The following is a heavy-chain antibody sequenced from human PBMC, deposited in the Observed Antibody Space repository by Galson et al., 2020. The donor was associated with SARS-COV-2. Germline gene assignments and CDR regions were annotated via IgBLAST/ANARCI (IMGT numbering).Heavy chain of an antibody. CDR2: IYYSGST. J-gene: IGHJ5*02. CDR1: GGSISSGGYS. CDR3: ARRYSYGSSPNCDP. D-gene: IGHD5-18*01. Sequence: SETLSLTCAVSGGSISSGGYSWSWIRQPPGKGLEWIGYIYYSGSTYYNPSLKSRVTISVDTSKNQFSLKLSSVTAADTAVYYCARRYSYGSSPNCDPWGQGTLVTVSA. V-gene: IGHV4-30-4*07.